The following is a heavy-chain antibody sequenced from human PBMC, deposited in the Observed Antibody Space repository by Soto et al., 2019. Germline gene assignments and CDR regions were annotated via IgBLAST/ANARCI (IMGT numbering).Heavy chain of an antibody. CDR2: ISDSGTRT. V-gene: IGHV3-23*01. CDR1: GFSISDYA. CDR3: AKDGIRKDDY. Sequence: EVQLLESGGGFIQPGGSLRLSGSASGFSISDYAMSWVRQAPGKGLEWVSSISDSGTRTFYADSVKGRFAISRDTSKNTVYMQMNNVRVGDTALYYCAKDGIRKDDYWGQGTVVTVSS. J-gene: IGHJ4*02.